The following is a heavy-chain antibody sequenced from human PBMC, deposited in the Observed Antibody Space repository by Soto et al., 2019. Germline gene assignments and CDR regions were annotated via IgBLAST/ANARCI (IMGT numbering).Heavy chain of an antibody. J-gene: IGHJ1*01. CDR2: LNDSGGT. Sequence: QVQLQQWGAGLLKPSETLSLTCAVYGGSFSGYYWSWIRQPPGKGLEWIGELNDSGGTNYNASLTSRVTISGDTSKNQFSLRLSFVTAADTAVYYCARARGGVQHWGQGTLVTVSS. CDR1: GGSFSGYY. CDR3: ARARGGVQH. D-gene: IGHD3-10*01. V-gene: IGHV4-34*01.